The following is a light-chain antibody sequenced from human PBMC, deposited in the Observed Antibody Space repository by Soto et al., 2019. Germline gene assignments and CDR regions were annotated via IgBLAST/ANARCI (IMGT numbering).Light chain of an antibody. V-gene: IGLV2-14*01. J-gene: IGLJ1*01. CDR1: SSDVGGYNY. CDR2: DVS. CDR3: SSYTSRSTLV. Sequence: QSDLTQPASVSGSPGQSITISCTGTSSDVGGYNYVSWYQQHPGKAPKLMIYDVSNRPSGVSNRFSGSKSGNTASLTISGLQAEDEADYYCSSYTSRSTLVFGTGTKLTVL.